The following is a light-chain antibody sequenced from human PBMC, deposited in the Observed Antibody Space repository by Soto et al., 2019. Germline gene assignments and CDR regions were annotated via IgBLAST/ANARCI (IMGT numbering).Light chain of an antibody. J-gene: IGLJ1*01. CDR1: SSNIGAGYD. CDR3: QSYDSSVTLRV. CDR2: GNN. Sequence: QSVLTQPPSVSGAPGRRVTISCTGSSSNIGAGYDVHWYQQLPGTAPKLLIYGNNNRPSGVPDRFSGSKSGTSASLAITGLQADDEADYYCQSYDSSVTLRVFGTGTKLTVL. V-gene: IGLV1-40*01.